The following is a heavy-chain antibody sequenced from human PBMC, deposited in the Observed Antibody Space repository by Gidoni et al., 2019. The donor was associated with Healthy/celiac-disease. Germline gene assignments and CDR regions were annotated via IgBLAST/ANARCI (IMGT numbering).Heavy chain of an antibody. CDR1: GFTFSSYS. J-gene: IGHJ5*02. V-gene: IGHV3-48*02. CDR2: ISSSSSTI. CDR3: ARVVPWFDP. Sequence: EVQLVESGGGLVQPGGSLRLSCAASGFTFSSYSMNWVRQAPGTGLEWVSYISSSSSTIYYADSGKGRFTISRDNAKNSLDLQMNSLRDEDTAVYYCARVVPWFDPWGQGTLVTVSS.